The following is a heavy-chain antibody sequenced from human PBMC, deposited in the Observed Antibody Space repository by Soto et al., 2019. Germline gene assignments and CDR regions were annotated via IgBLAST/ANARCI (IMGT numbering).Heavy chain of an antibody. V-gene: IGHV3-66*01. CDR1: GFTVTSNY. CDR3: ARDFGSDATGYYGMDV. CDR2: IYSGGAI. D-gene: IGHD3-10*01. Sequence: EVQVVESGGGLVQPGGSLTLSCAASGFTVTSNYMSWVRQTPGKGLEWVSLIYSGGAIVYADSVMGRFTVSRDNSRNTMFLQMNSLRAEDTGVYFCARDFGSDATGYYGMDVRGQGTTVTVSS. J-gene: IGHJ6*02.